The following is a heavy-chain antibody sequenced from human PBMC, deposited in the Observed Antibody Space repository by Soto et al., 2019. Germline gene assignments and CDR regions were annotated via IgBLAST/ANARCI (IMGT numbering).Heavy chain of an antibody. CDR3: AREGYGDSANWFDP. CDR1: GGTFGSNA. Sequence: ASVKVSCKASGGTFGSNAISWVRQAPGQGLEWMGGIIPIFGTANYAQKFQGRVTITADESTSTAYMELSSLRSEDTAVYYCAREGYGDSANWFDPWGQGTLVTVSS. J-gene: IGHJ5*02. CDR2: IIPIFGTA. V-gene: IGHV1-69*13. D-gene: IGHD4-17*01.